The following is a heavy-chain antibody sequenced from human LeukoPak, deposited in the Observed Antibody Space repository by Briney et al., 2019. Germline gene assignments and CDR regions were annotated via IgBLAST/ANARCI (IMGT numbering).Heavy chain of an antibody. Sequence: PGGSLRLSCAASGFTFSDYYMSWIRQAPGKGLEWVSYISSSGSTIYYADSVKGRFTISRDNAKNSLYLQMNSLRAEDTAVYCCARDRGYCSSTSCSDDDYYYMDVWGKGTTVTVSS. V-gene: IGHV3-11*04. CDR1: GFTFSDYY. CDR2: ISSSGSTI. J-gene: IGHJ6*03. D-gene: IGHD2-2*01. CDR3: ARDRGYCSSTSCSDDDYYYMDV.